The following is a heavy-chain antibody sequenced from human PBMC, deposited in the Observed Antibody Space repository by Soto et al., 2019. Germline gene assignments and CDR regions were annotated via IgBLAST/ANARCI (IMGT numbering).Heavy chain of an antibody. Sequence: SVKVSCKASGGTFSNYAISCVLQSSSQWLDWMGGIIPIFNTANYAQKFQGRVTITADKSTSTAYMELSSLRSEDTAVYYCARGLVVPAGIRYYYYGMDVWGQGTTVTVSS. CDR1: GGTFSNYA. CDR2: IIPIFNTA. D-gene: IGHD2-2*01. CDR3: ARGLVVPAGIRYYYYGMDV. V-gene: IGHV1-69*06. J-gene: IGHJ6*02.